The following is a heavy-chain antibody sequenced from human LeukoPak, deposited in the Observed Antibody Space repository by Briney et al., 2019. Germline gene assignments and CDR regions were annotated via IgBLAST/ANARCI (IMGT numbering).Heavy chain of an antibody. CDR2: IKEDEIEI. CDR1: GFDFNGQT. CDR3: VRDSDSVARGYFDY. Sequence: GGSLRLSCAASGFDFNGQTMSWVRQAPGKGLEWVASIKEDEIEIHYVDSVKGRFTISRDNSKNTLYLQMNSLRPEDTAVYYCVRDSDSVARGYFDYWGQGTLVTVSS. D-gene: IGHD2-2*01. V-gene: IGHV3-7*01. J-gene: IGHJ4*02.